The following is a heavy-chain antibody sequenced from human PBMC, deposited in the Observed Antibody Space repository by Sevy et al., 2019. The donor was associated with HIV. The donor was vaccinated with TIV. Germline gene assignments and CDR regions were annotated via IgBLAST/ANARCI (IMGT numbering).Heavy chain of an antibody. J-gene: IGHJ5*02. CDR3: ARDGDILTANWFDP. V-gene: IGHV3-30*04. Sequence: GGSLRLSCAASGFTFSSYAMHWVRQAPGKGLEWVAVISYDGSNKYYADSVKGPFTISRDNSKNTLYLQMNSLRAEDTAVYYCARDGDILTANWFDPWGQGTLVTVSS. D-gene: IGHD3-9*01. CDR2: ISYDGSNK. CDR1: GFTFSSYA.